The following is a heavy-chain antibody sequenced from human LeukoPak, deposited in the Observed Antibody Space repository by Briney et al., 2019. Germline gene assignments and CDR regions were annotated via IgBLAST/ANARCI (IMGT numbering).Heavy chain of an antibody. V-gene: IGHV3-30*18. CDR3: AKEGIVVVPAATVKLTTYYFDY. J-gene: IGHJ4*02. CDR1: GYTFTGYY. CDR2: ISYDGSNK. Sequence: SCKASGYTFTGYYMHWVRQAPGKGLERVAVISYDGSNKYYADSVKGRFTISRDNSKNTLYLQMNSLRAEDTAVYYCAKEGIVVVPAATVKLTTYYFDYWGQGTLVTVSS. D-gene: IGHD2-2*01.